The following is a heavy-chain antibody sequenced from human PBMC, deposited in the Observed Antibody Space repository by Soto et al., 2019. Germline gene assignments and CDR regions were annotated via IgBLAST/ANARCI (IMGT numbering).Heavy chain of an antibody. CDR1: GFTFDDYA. CDR3: AKALAARLLGRLDY. J-gene: IGHJ4*02. V-gene: IGHV3-9*01. D-gene: IGHD6-6*01. Sequence: ESGGGLVQPGRSLRLSCAASGFTFDDYAMHWVRQAPGKGLEWVSGISWNSGSIGYADSVKGRFTISRDNAKNSLYLQMNSLRAEDTALYYCAKALAARLLGRLDYWGQGTLVTVSS. CDR2: ISWNSGSI.